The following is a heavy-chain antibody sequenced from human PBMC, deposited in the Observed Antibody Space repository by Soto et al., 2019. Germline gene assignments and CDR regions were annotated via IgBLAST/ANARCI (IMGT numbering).Heavy chain of an antibody. CDR2: INPNSGST. D-gene: IGHD2-15*01. CDR1: GYTFTSYD. CDR3: ARALSRYCSGGSCPFTFDY. Sequence: ASLKVSCKASGYTFTSYDINWVRQATGQRLEWMGWINPNSGSTNYAQKFQGWVTMTRDTSISTAYMVLSRLKSDDTAVYFCARALSRYCSGGSCPFTFDYWGQGSRVTVSS. V-gene: IGHV1-2*04. J-gene: IGHJ4*02.